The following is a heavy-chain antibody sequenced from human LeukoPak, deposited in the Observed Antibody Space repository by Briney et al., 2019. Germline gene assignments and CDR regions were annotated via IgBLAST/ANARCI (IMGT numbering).Heavy chain of an antibody. CDR3: ARERGSGSYYAHFDY. Sequence: GGSLRLSCAASGFSFSSYGMHWVRQAPGKGLEWVAVISSDGNNNYYADSVKGRFTISRDNSKNTLYLQMNSLGDEDTAAYFCARERGSGSYYAHFDYWGQGTLVTVSS. CDR1: GFSFSSYG. D-gene: IGHD3-10*01. J-gene: IGHJ4*02. CDR2: ISSDGNNN. V-gene: IGHV3-33*01.